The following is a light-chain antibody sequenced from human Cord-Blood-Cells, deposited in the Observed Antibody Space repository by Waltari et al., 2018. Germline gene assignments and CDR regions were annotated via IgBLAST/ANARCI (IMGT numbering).Light chain of an antibody. CDR2: EGS. V-gene: IGLV2-23*01. CDR1: SSDVGSYNL. CDR3: CSSAGSSTWV. J-gene: IGLJ3*02. Sequence: QSALTQPASVSGSPGQSIPIPCTGTSSDVGSYNLVSWYQQHPGKAPQLMIYEGSKRPVGSSIRSPCSKSGTKAYLTSSELQAEDEADYYCCSSAGSSTWVFGGGTKLTVL.